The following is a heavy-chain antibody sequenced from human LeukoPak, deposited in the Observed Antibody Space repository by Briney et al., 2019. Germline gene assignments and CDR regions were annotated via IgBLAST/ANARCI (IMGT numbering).Heavy chain of an antibody. J-gene: IGHJ4*02. CDR2: MNPNSGNT. Sequence: ASVKVSCKAFGGTFSSYAISWVRQAPGQGLEWMGWMNPNSGNTGYAQKFQGRVTMTRNTSISTAYMELSSLRSEDTAVYYCARAPEDTAMVTDYWGQGTLVTVSS. D-gene: IGHD5-18*01. CDR3: ARAPEDTAMVTDY. V-gene: IGHV1-8*02. CDR1: GGTFSSYA.